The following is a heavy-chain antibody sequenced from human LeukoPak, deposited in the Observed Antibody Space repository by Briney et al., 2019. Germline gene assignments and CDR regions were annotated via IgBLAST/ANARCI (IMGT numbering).Heavy chain of an antibody. CDR2: IYHSGST. D-gene: IGHD3-10*01. J-gene: IGHJ3*02. V-gene: IGHV4-30-2*01. CDR3: ARDSTGIGASDI. CDR1: GGSISSSSYY. Sequence: KPSETLSLTCTVSGGSISSSSYYWGWIRQPPGKGLEWIGYIYHSGSTYYNPSLKSRVTISVDRSKNQFSLKLSSVTAADTAVYYCARDSTGIGASDIWGQGTMVTVSS.